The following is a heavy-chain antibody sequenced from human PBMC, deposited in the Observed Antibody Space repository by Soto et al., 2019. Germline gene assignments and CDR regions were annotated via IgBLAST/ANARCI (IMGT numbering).Heavy chain of an antibody. D-gene: IGHD6-19*01. Sequence: GASVKVSCKASGGTFSSYAISWVRQAPGQGLEWMGGIIPIFGTANYAQKFQGRVTITADESTSTAYMELSSLRSEDTAVYYCARAGQGYSSGWFYDYWGQGTLVTVSS. CDR3: ARAGQGYSSGWFYDY. CDR1: GGTFSSYA. CDR2: IIPIFGTA. J-gene: IGHJ4*02. V-gene: IGHV1-69*13.